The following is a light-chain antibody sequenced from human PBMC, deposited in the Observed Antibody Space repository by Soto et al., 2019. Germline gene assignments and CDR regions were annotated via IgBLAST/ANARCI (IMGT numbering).Light chain of an antibody. J-gene: IGLJ2*01. CDR3: GSYAGSYTWV. CDR2: DVT. Sequence: QPVLTQPRSVSESPGQSVTISCTGTSSDVGAYDYVSWYQQHPGKAPQLMIYDVTKRPSGVPHRFSGSRSGNTASLTISGLQAEDDADYYCGSYAGSYTWVFGGGTKLTVL. V-gene: IGLV2-11*01. CDR1: SSDVGAYDY.